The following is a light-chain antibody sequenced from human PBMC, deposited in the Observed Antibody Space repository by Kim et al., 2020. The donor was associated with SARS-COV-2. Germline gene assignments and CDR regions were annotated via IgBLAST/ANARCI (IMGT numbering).Light chain of an antibody. J-gene: IGKJ1*01. Sequence: DIQMTQSPSSLSASVGDRVTITCRASQSISSYLNWYQQKPGKAPNLLIYAASSLQSGVPSRFSGSGSGTDFTLTISSLQPDDFATYYCQQGYNTPRTFGQGTKVDIK. CDR3: QQGYNTPRT. CDR1: QSISSY. CDR2: AAS. V-gene: IGKV1-39*01.